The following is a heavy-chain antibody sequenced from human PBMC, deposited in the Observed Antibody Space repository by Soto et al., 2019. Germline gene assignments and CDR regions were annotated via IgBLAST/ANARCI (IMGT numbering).Heavy chain of an antibody. D-gene: IGHD1-26*01. Sequence: SETLSLTCTVSGGSISSYYWSWIRQPPGKGLEWIGYIYYSGSTNYNPSLKSRVAISVDTSKNQFSLKLSPVTAADTAVYYCASGLAGATDAFDIWGQGTMVTVSS. CDR3: ASGLAGATDAFDI. V-gene: IGHV4-59*01. CDR2: IYYSGST. CDR1: GGSISSYY. J-gene: IGHJ3*02.